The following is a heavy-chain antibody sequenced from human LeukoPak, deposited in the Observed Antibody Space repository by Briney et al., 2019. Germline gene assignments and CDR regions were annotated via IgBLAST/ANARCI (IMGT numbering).Heavy chain of an antibody. CDR3: AKTKLGYCSGGSCYSRHYRLDY. V-gene: IGHV3-23*01. Sequence: GGSLRLSCATSGFTFSSYAISWVRQAPGKRLEWVSAISASGGSTYYADSVKGRFTISRDNSKNTLYLQMNSLRAEDTAVYYCAKTKLGYCSGGSCYSRHYRLDYWGQGTLVTVSS. D-gene: IGHD2-15*01. CDR2: ISASGGST. CDR1: GFTFSSYA. J-gene: IGHJ4*02.